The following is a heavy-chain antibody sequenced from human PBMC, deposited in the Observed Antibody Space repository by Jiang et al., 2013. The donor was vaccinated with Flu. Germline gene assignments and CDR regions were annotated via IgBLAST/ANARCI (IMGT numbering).Heavy chain of an antibody. V-gene: IGHV1-69*06. CDR2: IIPIFGTA. D-gene: IGHD2-21*02. CDR3: ARDSKPYCGGDCPFDY. Sequence: TFSSYAISWVRQAPGQGLEWMGGIIPIFGTANYAQKFQGRVTITADKSTSTAYMELSSLRSEDTAVYYCARDSKPYCGGDCPFDYWGQGTLVTVSS. J-gene: IGHJ4*02. CDR1: TFSSYA.